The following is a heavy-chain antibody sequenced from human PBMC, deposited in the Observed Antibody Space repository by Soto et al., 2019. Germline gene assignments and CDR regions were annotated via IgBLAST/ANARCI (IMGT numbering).Heavy chain of an antibody. J-gene: IGHJ4*02. CDR1: GFTFGDYY. CDR3: AREAARPDY. CDR2: ITGSSAYT. D-gene: IGHD6-6*01. V-gene: IGHV3-11*06. Sequence: QVQLVESGGGLVKPGASLRLSCAASGFTFGDYYMSWIRQAPGKGLEWISWITGSSAYTNYAASVKGRFTISRDNAKNLLYLQMNSLTAEDTAIYYCAREAARPDYWGQGTLVTVSA.